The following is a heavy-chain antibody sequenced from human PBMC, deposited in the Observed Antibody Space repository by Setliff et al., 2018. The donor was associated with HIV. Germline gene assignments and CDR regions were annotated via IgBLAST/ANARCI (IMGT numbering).Heavy chain of an antibody. CDR2: ISTSNGYT. Sequence: ASVKVSCKASGYTFSSYEISWVRQAPGQGLERMGRISTSNGYTNYAQKLQGRVTVTTDTSTSTAYMELRGLRSDDTAVYYCARGGSYWGDAFDIWGQGTMVTVSS. CDR3: ARGGSYWGDAFDI. J-gene: IGHJ3*02. CDR1: GYTFSSYE. V-gene: IGHV1-18*01. D-gene: IGHD1-26*01.